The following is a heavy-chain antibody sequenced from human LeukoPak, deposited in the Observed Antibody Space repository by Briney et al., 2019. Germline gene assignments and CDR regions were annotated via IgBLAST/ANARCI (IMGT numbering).Heavy chain of an antibody. D-gene: IGHD3-10*01. V-gene: IGHV4-61*01. Sequence: PSETLSLTCTVSGGSVSSGSYYWSWIRQPPGKGLEWIGYIYYSGSTNYNPSLKSRVTISVDTSKNQFSLKLSSVTAADTAVYYCARERYGSGSYDYWGQGTLVTVPS. CDR3: ARERYGSGSYDY. J-gene: IGHJ4*02. CDR1: GGSVSSGSYY. CDR2: IYYSGST.